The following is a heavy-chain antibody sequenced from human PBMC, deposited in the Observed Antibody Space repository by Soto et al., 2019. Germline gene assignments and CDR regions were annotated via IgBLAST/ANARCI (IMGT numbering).Heavy chain of an antibody. V-gene: IGHV3-48*01. CDR2: ISSSSSTI. D-gene: IGHD4-17*01. CDR3: ARDLNYGLFDY. J-gene: IGHJ4*02. Sequence: WIIQATGKGLEWVSYISSSSSTIYYADSVKGRFTISRDNAKNSLYLQMNSLRAEDTAVYYCARDLNYGLFDYWGQGTLVTVSS.